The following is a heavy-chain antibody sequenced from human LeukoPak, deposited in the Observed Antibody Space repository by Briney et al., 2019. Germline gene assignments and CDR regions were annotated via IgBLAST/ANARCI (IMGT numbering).Heavy chain of an antibody. J-gene: IGHJ6*01. CDR1: GGSIVNYY. V-gene: IGHV4-4*07. D-gene: IGHD2-8*01. CDR2: IHTSEST. CDR3: ARDDLVYTVHYAMDV. Sequence: PETLSLTCTVSGGSIVNYYWSWIWQPAGKGLEWIGRIHTSESTNYNPSLKSRLTMSVDTSKNQFSVKLRSVTAADTAVYYCARDDLVYTVHYAMDVWGGGTTVTVSS.